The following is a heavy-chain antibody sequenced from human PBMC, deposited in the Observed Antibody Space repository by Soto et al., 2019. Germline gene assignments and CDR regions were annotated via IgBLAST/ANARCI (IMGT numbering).Heavy chain of an antibody. CDR2: TYYRSRFFS. Sequence: SQPLSLTCAISGDGVSSYSAAWNWIRQSPSGGLEWLGRTYYRSRFFSDYAESVKSRIIINPDTSKNQFSLQLKSVTPEDTAVYYCVRDRYSSSGWFDPWGQGTPVTVSS. CDR3: VRDRYSSSGWFDP. V-gene: IGHV6-1*01. D-gene: IGHD3-10*01. CDR1: GDGVSSYSAA. J-gene: IGHJ5*02.